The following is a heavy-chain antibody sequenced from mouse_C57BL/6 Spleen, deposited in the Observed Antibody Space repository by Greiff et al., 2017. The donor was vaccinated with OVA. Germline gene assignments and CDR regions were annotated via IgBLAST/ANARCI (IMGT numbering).Heavy chain of an antibody. CDR2: IYPGGGYT. J-gene: IGHJ1*03. V-gene: IGHV1-63*01. CDR1: GYTFTNYW. Sequence: VKLVESGAELVRPGTSVKMSCKASGYTFTNYWIGWAKQRPGHGLEWIGDIYPGGGYTNYNEKFKGKATLTADKSSSTAYMQFSSLTSEDSAIYYCAREGNVLPIWYFDVWGTGTTVTVSS. CDR3: AREGNVLPIWYFDV.